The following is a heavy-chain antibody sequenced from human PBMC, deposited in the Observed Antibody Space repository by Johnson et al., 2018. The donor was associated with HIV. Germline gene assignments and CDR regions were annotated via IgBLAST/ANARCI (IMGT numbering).Heavy chain of an antibody. CDR2: ISYDGTNK. CDR1: GFTFSSYA. V-gene: IGHV3-30-3*01. CDR3: AREARMRDAFDI. D-gene: IGHD1-14*01. J-gene: IGHJ3*02. Sequence: QVQLVESGGGVVQPGRSLRLSCAASGFTFSSYAMHWVRQAPGEGLEWVAVISYDGTNKYYADSVKGRFTISRDNSKKTVYLQMNSLRFEDTAVYYCAREARMRDAFDIWGQGTMVTVSS.